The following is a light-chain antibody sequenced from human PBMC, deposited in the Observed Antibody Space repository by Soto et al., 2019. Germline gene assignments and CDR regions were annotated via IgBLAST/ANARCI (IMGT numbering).Light chain of an antibody. J-gene: IGKJ3*01. CDR3: QQYGRSPFT. CDR2: GAS. Sequence: EIVLTQSPGTLSLSPGERATLSCRASQSVSNSNLAWYQQKPGQAPRLLIYGASNRATGIPDRFSGSWSGTDFTLTISRLEPEDFAVYYCQQYGRSPFTFGPGTKVDIK. CDR1: QSVSNSN. V-gene: IGKV3-20*01.